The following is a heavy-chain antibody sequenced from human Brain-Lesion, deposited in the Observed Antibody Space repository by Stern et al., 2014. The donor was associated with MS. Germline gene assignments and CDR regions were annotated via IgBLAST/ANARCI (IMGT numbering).Heavy chain of an antibody. CDR2: FAPEDGET. D-gene: IGHD1-26*01. CDR3: ATLSPGAGGNYYRHFDY. CDR1: GYTLTELS. V-gene: IGHV1-24*01. J-gene: IGHJ4*02. Sequence: QVPLVQSGAEVKKPGASVKVSCKVSGYTLTELSMHWVRQAPRKGLEWMGGFAPEDGETIYAQKFQGRVTMTEDTSTDTAYMELSSLRSEDTAVYYCATLSPGAGGNYYRHFDYWGQGTLVTVSS.